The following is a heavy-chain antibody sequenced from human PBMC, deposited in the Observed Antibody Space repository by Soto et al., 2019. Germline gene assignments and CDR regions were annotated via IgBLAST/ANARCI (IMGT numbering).Heavy chain of an antibody. CDR2: IYNNGNT. V-gene: IGHV4-61*01. CDR1: GGSVSSVKYF. J-gene: IGHJ4*02. CDR3: ARTVMPVGNLAAFDH. Sequence: QMQLQESGPGLVKPSETLSLTCNVSGGSVSSVKYFWSWIRQPSGKGLEWIAYIYNNGNTNYNPSLKSRATISVDTSKNQCSLKLTSVTAADSAVYFCARTVMPVGNLAAFDHWGQGVLVTVSS. D-gene: IGHD7-27*01.